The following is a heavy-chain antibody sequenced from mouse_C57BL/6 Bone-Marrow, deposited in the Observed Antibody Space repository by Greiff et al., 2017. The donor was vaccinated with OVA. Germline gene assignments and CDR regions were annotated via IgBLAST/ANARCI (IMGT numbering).Heavy chain of an antibody. CDR2: ISNLAYSI. V-gene: IGHV5-15*01. D-gene: IGHD1-1*01. Sequence: EVQLVESGGGLVQPGGSLKLSCAASGFTFSDYGMAWVRQAPRKGPEWVAFISNLAYSIYYADTVTGRFTISRENAKNTLYLAMSSLRSEDTARYYCAGDGDGSSGYAMDYWGQGTSVTVCS. CDR1: GFTFSDYG. CDR3: AGDGDGSSGYAMDY. J-gene: IGHJ4*01.